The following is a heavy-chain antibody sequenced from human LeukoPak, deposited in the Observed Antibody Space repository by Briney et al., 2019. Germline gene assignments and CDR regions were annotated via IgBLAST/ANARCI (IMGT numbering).Heavy chain of an antibody. Sequence: GGSLRLSCAASGFTFSDYYMSWIRQAPGKGLEWVSYISSSDNTIYCADSVKGRFTISRDNAKNSLFLQMNSLRAEDTAVYYCARDNSAYDYYFDYWGQGTLVTVSS. D-gene: IGHD5-12*01. CDR1: GFTFSDYY. J-gene: IGHJ4*02. CDR2: ISSSDNTI. V-gene: IGHV3-11*01. CDR3: ARDNSAYDYYFDY.